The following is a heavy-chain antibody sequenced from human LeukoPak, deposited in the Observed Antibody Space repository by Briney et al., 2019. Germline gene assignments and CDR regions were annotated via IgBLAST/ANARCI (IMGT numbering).Heavy chain of an antibody. Sequence: GGSLRLSCAASGFTFSSYAMSWVLQAPGKGLEWVSAISGSGGSTYYADSVKGRFTISRDNSKNTLYLQMNSLRAEDTAVYYCAKEVVVPAAMNYYYYGMDVWGQGTTVTVSS. V-gene: IGHV3-23*01. CDR2: ISGSGGST. D-gene: IGHD2-2*01. CDR1: GFTFSSYA. J-gene: IGHJ6*02. CDR3: AKEVVVPAAMNYYYYGMDV.